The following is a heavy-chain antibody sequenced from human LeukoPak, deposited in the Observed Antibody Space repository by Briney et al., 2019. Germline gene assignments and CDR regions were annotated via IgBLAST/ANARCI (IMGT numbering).Heavy chain of an antibody. Sequence: GGSLRLSCAASGFTFSSYSMNWVRQAPGKGLEWVSYISRSSSYIYYADSVKGRFTISRDNAKNSLYLQMNSLRAEDTAVYYFAGEYDYVGGSYHYTGDYWGQGTLVTVSS. CDR2: ISRSSSYI. CDR3: AGEYDYVGGSYHYTGDY. J-gene: IGHJ4*02. D-gene: IGHD3-16*02. V-gene: IGHV3-21*01. CDR1: GFTFSSYS.